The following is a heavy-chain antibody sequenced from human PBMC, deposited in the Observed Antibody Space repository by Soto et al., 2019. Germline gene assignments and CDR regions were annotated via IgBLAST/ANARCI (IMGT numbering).Heavy chain of an antibody. CDR3: ARGGNRYSNTASGVGGFDF. CDR2: IYYTGTT. D-gene: IGHD5-12*01. J-gene: IGHJ4*02. Sequence: SETLSLTCTVSGVSISSSYWSWIRQSPGTGLEWIGYIYYTGTTNYNPSLKRRVTISLDTAKNQFSLNVNSLTTADTAVYFCARGGNRYSNTASGVGGFDFWGQGTLVTISS. V-gene: IGHV4-59*01. CDR1: GVSISSSY.